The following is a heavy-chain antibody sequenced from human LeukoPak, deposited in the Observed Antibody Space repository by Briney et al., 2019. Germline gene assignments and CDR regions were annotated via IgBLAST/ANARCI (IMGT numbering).Heavy chain of an antibody. CDR1: EFSFSSYW. CDR2: IKQDGSEK. CDR3: AGETVYARDFDY. J-gene: IGHJ4*02. V-gene: IGHV3-7*04. Sequence: PGGSLRLSCEGSEFSFSSYWMSWVRQAPGKGLEWVANIKQDGSEKYYVDSVKGRFTISRDNAKDSLYLQMNSLRAEDTAVYYCAGETVYARDFDYWGQGTLVTVSS. D-gene: IGHD2-8*01.